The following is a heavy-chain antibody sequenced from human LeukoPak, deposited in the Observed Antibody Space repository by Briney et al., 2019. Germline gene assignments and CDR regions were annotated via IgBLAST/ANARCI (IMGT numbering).Heavy chain of an antibody. CDR2: IYSGGST. CDR1: GFTVSSNY. CDR3: ARDSVLYDFWSGYYPYGMDV. V-gene: IGHV3-53*01. J-gene: IGHJ6*02. Sequence: GGSLRLSCAASGFTVSSNYMSWVRQAPGKGLGWVSVIYSGGSTYYADSVKGRFTISRDNSKNTLYLQMNSLRAEDTAVYYCARDSVLYDFWSGYYPYGMDVWGQGTTVTVSS. D-gene: IGHD3-3*01.